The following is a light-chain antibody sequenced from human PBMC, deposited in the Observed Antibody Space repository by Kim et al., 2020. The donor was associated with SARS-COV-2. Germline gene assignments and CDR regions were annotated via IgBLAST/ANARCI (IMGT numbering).Light chain of an antibody. CDR2: EDN. V-gene: IGLV6-57*04. J-gene: IGLJ2*01. CDR1: IGNIASNY. Sequence: NFMLTQPHSVSESPGKTVTISCTRTIGNIASNYVQWYQQRPGSAPTTMIYEDNQRPSGVPDRFSGSIDSSSNSASLTISGLKTEDEADYYCQSYDSAYVVFGGGTQLTVL. CDR3: QSYDSAYVV.